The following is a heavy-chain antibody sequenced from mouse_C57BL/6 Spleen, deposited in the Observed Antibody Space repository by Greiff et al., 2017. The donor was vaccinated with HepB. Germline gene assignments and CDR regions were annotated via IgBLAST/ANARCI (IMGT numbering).Heavy chain of an antibody. V-gene: IGHV1-76*01. CDR2: IYPGSGNT. J-gene: IGHJ4*01. CDR1: GYNFTDDY. CDR3: ARERFYALYYAYAMDY. Sequence: VQLQQSGAELVRPGASVKLSCKASGYNFTDDYINWVKQRPGQGLEWIARIYPGSGNTYYNEKFKGKATLTAEKSSSTAYMQLSSLTSEDSAVYFCARERFYALYYAYAMDYSFQGTSVTVSS. D-gene: IGHD2-3*01.